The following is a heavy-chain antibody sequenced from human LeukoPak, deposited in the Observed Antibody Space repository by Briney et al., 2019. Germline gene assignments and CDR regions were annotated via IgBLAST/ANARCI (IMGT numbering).Heavy chain of an antibody. CDR2: IYYSGST. Sequence: SETLSLTCTVSGGSISSYYWSWIRQPPGKGLEWIGHIYYSGSTKYNPSLKSRVTISVDTSKNQFSLKVSSVTAADTAVYYCARDGGYEFDYWGQGTLVTVSS. J-gene: IGHJ4*02. D-gene: IGHD5-12*01. V-gene: IGHV4-59*01. CDR3: ARDGGYEFDY. CDR1: GGSISSYY.